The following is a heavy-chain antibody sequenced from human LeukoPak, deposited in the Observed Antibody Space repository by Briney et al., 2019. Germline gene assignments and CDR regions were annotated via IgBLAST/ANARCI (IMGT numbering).Heavy chain of an antibody. CDR3: ARPVEQQLDDAFDI. V-gene: IGHV5-51*01. Sequence: GESLKISCKTSGYNFAIYWIGWVRQVPGKGPEWMGLIYPGDSDTRYSPSFQGQVTISADKSISTAYLQWSSLKASDTAMYYCARPVEQQLDDAFDIWGQGTMVTVSS. D-gene: IGHD6-13*01. CDR2: IYPGDSDT. J-gene: IGHJ3*02. CDR1: GYNFAIYW.